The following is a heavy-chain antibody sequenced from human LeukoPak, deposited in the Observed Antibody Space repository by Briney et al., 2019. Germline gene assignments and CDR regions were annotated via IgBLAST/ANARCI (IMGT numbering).Heavy chain of an antibody. CDR3: ARRRIVAGPAYYFDF. CDR2: INHSGST. CDR1: GGSFSGYY. Sequence: SETLSLTCAVYGGSFSGYYWSWIRQPPGKGLEWIGEINHSGSTNYNPSLKSRVTISVDTSENHFSLRLSSVTAADTAVYFCARRRIVAGPAYYFDFWGQGALVTVSS. J-gene: IGHJ4*02. V-gene: IGHV4-34*01. D-gene: IGHD2-21*01.